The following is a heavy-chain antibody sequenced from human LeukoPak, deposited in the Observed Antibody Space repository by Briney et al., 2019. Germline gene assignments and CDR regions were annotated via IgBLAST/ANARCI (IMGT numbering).Heavy chain of an antibody. Sequence: ASVKVSCKASGYTFTGYYMHWVRQAPGQGLEWMGWINPNSGGTNYAQKFQGRVTMTRDTSTSTAYMELSRLRSEDTAVYYCATDLGLEGYFDYWGQGTLVTVSS. J-gene: IGHJ4*02. D-gene: IGHD3/OR15-3a*01. V-gene: IGHV1-2*02. CDR2: INPNSGGT. CDR1: GYTFTGYY. CDR3: ATDLGLEGYFDY.